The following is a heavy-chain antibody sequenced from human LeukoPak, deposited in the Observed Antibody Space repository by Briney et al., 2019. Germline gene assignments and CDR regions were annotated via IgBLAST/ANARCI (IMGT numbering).Heavy chain of an antibody. Sequence: PSETLSLTCTVSGGSISSSSSYYWGWIRQPPGKGLEWIGSTYLSGSTYYNPSLKSRVTISVDTSKDQFSLKLSSMTAADAAVYYCAGAPGIGGSYRLWGQGTLVTVSS. CDR2: TYLSGST. J-gene: IGHJ4*02. V-gene: IGHV4-39*01. CDR3: AGAPGIGGSYRL. D-gene: IGHD3-16*02. CDR1: GGSISSSSSYY.